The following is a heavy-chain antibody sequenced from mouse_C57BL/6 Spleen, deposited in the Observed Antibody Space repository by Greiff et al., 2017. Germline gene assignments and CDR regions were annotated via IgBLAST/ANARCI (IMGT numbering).Heavy chain of an antibody. Sequence: DVQLQESGPGLVKPSQSLSLTCSVTGYSITSGYYWNWIRQFPGNKLEWMGYISYDGSNNYNPSLKNQISITRDTSKNQFFLKLNSVTTEDTATYYCARLGRGYCYFDFWGTGTTVTVSS. J-gene: IGHJ1*03. CDR3: ARLGRGYCYFDF. D-gene: IGHD4-1*01. CDR2: ISYDGSN. V-gene: IGHV3-6*01. CDR1: GYSITSGYY.